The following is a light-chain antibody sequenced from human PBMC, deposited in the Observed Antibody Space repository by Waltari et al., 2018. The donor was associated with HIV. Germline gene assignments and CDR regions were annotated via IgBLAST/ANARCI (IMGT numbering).Light chain of an antibody. Sequence: QSALTQPPSASGSPGQSVAIPCTGTRSAIGAYNFVSWYQQQPGSAPKLIIFEVTKRPTGVPDRFSGSKSGNTASLTVSGLLPEDDADYYCSSYAGSNRFVVFGGGTRLTVL. CDR1: RSAIGAYNF. J-gene: IGLJ2*01. CDR3: SSYAGSNRFVV. CDR2: EVT. V-gene: IGLV2-8*01.